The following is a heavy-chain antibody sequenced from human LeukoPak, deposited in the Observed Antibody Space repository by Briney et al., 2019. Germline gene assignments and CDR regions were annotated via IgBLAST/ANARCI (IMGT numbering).Heavy chain of an antibody. V-gene: IGHV3-49*03. D-gene: IGHD2-2*01. Sequence: GGSLRLSCTASGFTFGDYAMSWFRQAPGKGLEWVGFVRSTSYGGATDYAASVKGRFTISRGDPKSIVYLLMNSLKTEDTAVYYCTRLRQDCSRNSCYYYFYYYYMDVWGKGTTVTVSS. J-gene: IGHJ6*03. CDR3: TRLRQDCSRNSCYYYFYYYYMDV. CDR2: VRSTSYGGAT. CDR1: GFTFGDYA.